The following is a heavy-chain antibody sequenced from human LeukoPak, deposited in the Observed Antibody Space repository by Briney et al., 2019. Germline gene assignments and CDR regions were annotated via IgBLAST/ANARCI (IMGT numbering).Heavy chain of an antibody. CDR2: ISGSGAST. D-gene: IGHD3-10*01. J-gene: IGHJ6*02. V-gene: IGHV3-23*01. CDR3: AKGFSYYYYYGMDV. CDR1: GFTFNSYA. Sequence: GGSLRLSCAASGFTFNSYAMSWVRQAPGKGLEWVSAISGSGASTYYADSVKGRFTMSGDNSKDTPYVQMNSLRVDDTAVYYCAKGFSYYYYYGMDVWGQGTTVTV.